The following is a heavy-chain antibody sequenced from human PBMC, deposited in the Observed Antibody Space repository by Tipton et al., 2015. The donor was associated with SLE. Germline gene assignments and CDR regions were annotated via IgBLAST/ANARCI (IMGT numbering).Heavy chain of an antibody. V-gene: IGHV3-21*03. D-gene: IGHD6-13*01. Sequence: GSLRLSCTASEFSFSSYTMNWVRQVPGKGLEWVSSISGYSSYIYYGDSVKGRFTILRDNAKNSLYLQMNSLRADDTAIYYCARDVGGQQLIWGLIDSWGQGTLVTVSS. CDR2: ISGYSSYI. CDR3: ARDVGGQQLIWGLIDS. J-gene: IGHJ4*02. CDR1: EFSFSSYT.